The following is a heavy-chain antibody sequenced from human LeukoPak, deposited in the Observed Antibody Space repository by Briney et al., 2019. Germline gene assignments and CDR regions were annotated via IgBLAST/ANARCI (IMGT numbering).Heavy chain of an antibody. Sequence: PSETLSLTCTVSGASISSGDYYWTWIRQPPGKGLEWIGYIYYSGSTYYNPSLKSRVTISVDTSKNQFSLKLSSVTAADTAVYYCARAVLLWFGELPYDAFDIWGQGTMVTVSS. CDR1: GASISSGDYY. V-gene: IGHV4-30-4*08. CDR2: IYYSGST. D-gene: IGHD3-10*01. CDR3: ARAVLLWFGELPYDAFDI. J-gene: IGHJ3*02.